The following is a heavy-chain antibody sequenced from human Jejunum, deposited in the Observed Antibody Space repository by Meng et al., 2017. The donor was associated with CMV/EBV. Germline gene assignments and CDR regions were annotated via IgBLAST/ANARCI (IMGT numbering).Heavy chain of an antibody. V-gene: IGHV4-30-4*01. CDR3: ARGQRSYSGSYPEWFDP. J-gene: IGHJ5*02. CDR1: GGSISSGDYY. D-gene: IGHD1-26*01. CDR2: IYYSGST. Sequence: QAQLGEPGPGLVKPSQTLPLTCTVSGGSISSGDYYWSWIRQPPGKGLEWIGCIYYSGSTYYNPSLKGRVTISVDTSKNQFSLNLSSVTAADTAVYYCARGQRSYSGSYPEWFDPWGQGTLVTVSS.